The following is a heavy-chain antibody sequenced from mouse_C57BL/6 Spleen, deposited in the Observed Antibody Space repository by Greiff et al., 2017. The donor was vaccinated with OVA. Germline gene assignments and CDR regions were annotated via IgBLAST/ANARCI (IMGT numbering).Heavy chain of an antibody. V-gene: IGHV1-15*01. Sequence: QVQLKQSGAELVRPGASVTLSCKASGYTFTDYEMHWVKQTPVHGLEWIGAIDPETGGTAYNQKFKGKAILTADKSSSTAYMELRSLTSEDSAVYYCTRSYDYDGGAWFAYWGQGTLVTVSA. J-gene: IGHJ3*01. CDR3: TRSYDYDGGAWFAY. CDR1: GYTFTDYE. CDR2: IDPETGGT. D-gene: IGHD2-4*01.